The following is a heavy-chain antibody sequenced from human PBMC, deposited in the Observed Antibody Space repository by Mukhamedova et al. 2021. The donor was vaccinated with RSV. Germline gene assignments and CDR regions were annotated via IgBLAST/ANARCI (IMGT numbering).Heavy chain of an antibody. CDR3: ARNMAHPYGSGSYYYYMDV. J-gene: IGHJ6*03. CDR2: ISYDGSNK. V-gene: IGHV3-30-3*01. D-gene: IGHD3-10*01. Sequence: APGKGLEWVAVISYDGSNKYYADSVKGRFTISRDNSKNTLYLQMYSLRAEDTAVYYCARNMAHPYGSGSYYYYMDVWGQGTTVTV.